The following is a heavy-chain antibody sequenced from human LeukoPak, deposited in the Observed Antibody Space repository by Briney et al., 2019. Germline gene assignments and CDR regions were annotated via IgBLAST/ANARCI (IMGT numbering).Heavy chain of an antibody. J-gene: IGHJ6*03. CDR3: ARQQLEPHYYYYYMDV. CDR1: GFTFSIYS. D-gene: IGHD6-13*01. CDR2: ISSSSYI. Sequence: GGSLRLSCAASGFTFSIYSLNWVRQAPGKGLEWVSSISSSSYIYYADSVKGRFTISRDNAKNSLYLQMNSLRAEDTAVYYCARQQLEPHYYYYYMDVWGKGTTVTVSS. V-gene: IGHV3-21*01.